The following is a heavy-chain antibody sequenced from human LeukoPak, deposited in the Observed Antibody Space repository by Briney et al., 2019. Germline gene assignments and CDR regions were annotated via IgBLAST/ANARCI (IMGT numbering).Heavy chain of an antibody. V-gene: IGHV3-30*03. Sequence: GGSLRLSCAASGFTFSSYGMHWVRQAPGKGLEWVAVISYDGSNKYYADSVKGRFTISRDNSKNTLYLQMNSLRAEDTAVYYCARSDHDGTYFDYWGQGTLVTVSS. D-gene: IGHD1-1*01. J-gene: IGHJ4*02. CDR1: GFTFSSYG. CDR2: ISYDGSNK. CDR3: ARSDHDGTYFDY.